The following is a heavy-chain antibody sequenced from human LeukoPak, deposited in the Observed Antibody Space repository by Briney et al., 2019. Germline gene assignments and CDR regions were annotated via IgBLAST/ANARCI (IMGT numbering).Heavy chain of an antibody. V-gene: IGHV3-23*01. J-gene: IGHJ5*02. D-gene: IGHD5-12*01. CDR2: ISGSGGST. Sequence: GGSLRLSCAASGFTFSSYAMSWVRQAPGKGLEWVSAISGSGGSTYYADSVKGRFTISRDNSKNTLFLQMNSLRADDTAVYYCAKEPRENSGYYVSGWFDPWGQGTLVTVSS. CDR3: AKEPRENSGYYVSGWFDP. CDR1: GFTFSSYA.